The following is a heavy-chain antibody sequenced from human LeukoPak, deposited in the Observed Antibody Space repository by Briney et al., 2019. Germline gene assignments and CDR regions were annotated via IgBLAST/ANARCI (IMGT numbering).Heavy chain of an antibody. V-gene: IGHV3-23*01. CDR3: AKDQTPYY. J-gene: IGHJ4*02. Sequence: GGSLRLSCAASGFTFSSYFMSWVRQAPGKGLEWVSTIDVSGGSTYYADSVKGRFTISRDNSKNTLYLQMNSLRADDTAVYYCAKDQTPYYWGQGTLVTVSS. D-gene: IGHD4-23*01. CDR1: GFTFSSYF. CDR2: IDVSGGST.